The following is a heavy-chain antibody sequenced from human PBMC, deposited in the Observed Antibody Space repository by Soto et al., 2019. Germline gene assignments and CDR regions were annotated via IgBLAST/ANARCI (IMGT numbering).Heavy chain of an antibody. CDR2: ISGSGGST. CDR3: ANLGVVVTAPDAFDI. Sequence: GESLKISCAASGFTFSSYAMSWVRQAPGKGLEWVSAISGSGGSTYYADSVKGRFTISRDNSKNTLYLQMNSLRAEDTAVYYCANLGVVVTAPDAFDIWGQGTMVTVSS. J-gene: IGHJ3*02. V-gene: IGHV3-23*01. D-gene: IGHD2-21*02. CDR1: GFTFSSYA.